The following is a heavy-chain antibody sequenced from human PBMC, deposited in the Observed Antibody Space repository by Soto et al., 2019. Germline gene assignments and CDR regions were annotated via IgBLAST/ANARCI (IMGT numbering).Heavy chain of an antibody. D-gene: IGHD6-19*01. J-gene: IGHJ4*02. CDR2: ISGSGGST. V-gene: IGHV3-23*01. Sequence: GGSLRLSCAASGFTFSSYAMSCVRQAPGKGLEWVSAISGSGGSTYYADSVKGRFTISRDNAKNTLYLQMNSLRPEDTAVYYCAKEARGYSSGPAFDYWGQGTLVNVSS. CDR3: AKEARGYSSGPAFDY. CDR1: GFTFSSYA.